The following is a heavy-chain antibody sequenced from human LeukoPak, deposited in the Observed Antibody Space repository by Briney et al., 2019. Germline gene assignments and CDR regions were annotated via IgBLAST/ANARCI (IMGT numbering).Heavy chain of an antibody. CDR1: GGSISSGDYY. CDR3: ARDLGYCTNGVCHTRFDY. CDR2: IHYSGSM. J-gene: IGHJ4*02. Sequence: PSQTLSLTCTVSGGSISSGDYYWTWIRQPPGKGLEWIGCIHYSGSMYYNPSLKSRITISVDTSKNQFSLKLRSVTAADTAVYYCARDLGYCTNGVCHTRFDYWGQGTLVAVSS. D-gene: IGHD2-8*01. V-gene: IGHV4-30-4*01.